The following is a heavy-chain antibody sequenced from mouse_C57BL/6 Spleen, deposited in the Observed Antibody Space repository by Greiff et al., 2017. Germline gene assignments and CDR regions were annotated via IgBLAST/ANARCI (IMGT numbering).Heavy chain of an antibody. V-gene: IGHV1-52*01. CDR2: IDPSDSET. CDR1: GYTFTSYW. CDR3: ARSYDGYHVGFAY. Sequence: VKLQQPGAELVRPGSSVKLSCKASGYTFTSYWMHWVKQRPIQGLEWIGNIDPSDSETHYNQKFKDKSTLTVDKSSSTAYMQLSSLTSEDSAVYYCARSYDGYHVGFAYWGQGTLVTVSA. J-gene: IGHJ3*01. D-gene: IGHD2-3*01.